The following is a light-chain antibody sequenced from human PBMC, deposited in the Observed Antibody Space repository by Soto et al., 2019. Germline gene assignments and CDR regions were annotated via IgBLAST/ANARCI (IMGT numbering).Light chain of an antibody. J-gene: IGKJ1*01. CDR3: QQYNRAWT. CDR2: KAS. CDR1: QSITIW. V-gene: IGKV1-5*03. Sequence: DIQMTQSPSSLSASVIDRVTISVRDSQSITIWLAWYQQIPGKAPELLIYKASSLASGVPSRFSGSGSGTELTLTITSLPPDDSATYYCQQYNRAWTFGQGTKVDI.